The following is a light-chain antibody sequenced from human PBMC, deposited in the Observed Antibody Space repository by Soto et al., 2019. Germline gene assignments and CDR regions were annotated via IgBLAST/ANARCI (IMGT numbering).Light chain of an antibody. J-gene: IGKJ1*01. CDR2: AAS. CDR1: QTVYSN. Sequence: VMTQSPATLSLSAGESATLSCRASQTVYSNLAWYQQKPGQAPRLLIYAASNRASGIPGRFSGSGSGTEFTLTISSLQSEDFAVYYCQQYDKWPPTFGQGTKVDI. V-gene: IGKV3D-15*01. CDR3: QQYDKWPPT.